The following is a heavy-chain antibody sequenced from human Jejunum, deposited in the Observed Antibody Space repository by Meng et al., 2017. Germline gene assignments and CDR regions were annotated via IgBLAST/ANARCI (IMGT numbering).Heavy chain of an antibody. D-gene: IGHD3-10*01. CDR2: IYYSGST. CDR1: GGSISSSSYY. CDR3: ARHDLFTI. J-gene: IGHJ4*02. Sequence: QLQLQESGPGLVKPSETLSLTCTVSGGSISSSSYYWGWFRQPPGKGLEWIGSIYYSGSTYYNPSLKSRVTISVDTSKNQFSLKLSSVTAADMAVYYCARHDLFTIWGQGTLVTVSS. V-gene: IGHV4-39*01.